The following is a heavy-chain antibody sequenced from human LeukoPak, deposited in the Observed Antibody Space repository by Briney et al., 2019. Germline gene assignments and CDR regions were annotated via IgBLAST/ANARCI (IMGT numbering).Heavy chain of an antibody. V-gene: IGHV4-61*02. CDR2: FYSGST. J-gene: IGHJ4*02. CDR3: ASRKPSSGWFDY. Sequence: SQTLSLNCTVSGGSMSSGSYYWRWIRQPAGKELEWIGRFYSGSTNYNPSLRSRVTISVDTSKNHFSLKLSSVTAADTAVYYCASRKPSSGWFDYWGQGTLVTVSS. D-gene: IGHD6-19*01. CDR1: GGSMSSGSYY.